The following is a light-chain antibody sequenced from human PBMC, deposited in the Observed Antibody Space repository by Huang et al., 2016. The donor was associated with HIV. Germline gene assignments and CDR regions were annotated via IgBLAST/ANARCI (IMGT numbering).Light chain of an antibody. Sequence: DIVMTQSPDSMTVSLGERATINCKSSKSVLHSSNNKNYLAWYQQKPGQPPKLLIYWASTRESGVPDRFSGSGSGTDFTLTISSLQAEDVAVYFCDQYYSSPQTFGQGTKVEIK. CDR1: KSVLHSSNNKNY. J-gene: IGKJ1*01. CDR3: DQYYSSPQT. V-gene: IGKV4-1*01. CDR2: WAS.